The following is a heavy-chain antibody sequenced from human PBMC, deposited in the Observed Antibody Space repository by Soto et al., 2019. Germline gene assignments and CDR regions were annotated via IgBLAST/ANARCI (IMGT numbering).Heavy chain of an antibody. CDR3: AKLNAVDHRGAFDI. V-gene: IGHV3-23*01. CDR1: GFTFSSYA. Sequence: PGESLKISCAASGFTFSSYAMSWVRQAPGKGLEWVSAISGSGGSTYYADSVKGRFTISRDNSKNTLYLQMNSLRAEDTAVYYCAKLNAVDHRGAFDIWGQGTMVTVSS. J-gene: IGHJ3*02. CDR2: ISGSGGST. D-gene: IGHD6-19*01.